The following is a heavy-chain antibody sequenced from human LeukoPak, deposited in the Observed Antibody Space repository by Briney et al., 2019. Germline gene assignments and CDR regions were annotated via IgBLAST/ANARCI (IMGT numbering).Heavy chain of an antibody. V-gene: IGHV3-30*18. D-gene: IGHD1-26*01. J-gene: IGHJ4*02. CDR3: AKDSPRYSGSRGFDY. CDR2: ISYDGSNK. CDR1: GFTFSSYG. Sequence: TGGSLRLSCAASGFTFSSYGMHWVRQAPGKGLEWVAVISYDGSNKYYADSVKGLFTISRDNSKNTLYLQMNSLRAEDTAVYYCAKDSPRYSGSRGFDYWGQGTLVTVSS.